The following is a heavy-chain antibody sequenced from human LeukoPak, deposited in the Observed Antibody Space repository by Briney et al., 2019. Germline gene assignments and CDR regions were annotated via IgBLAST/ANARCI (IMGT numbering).Heavy chain of an antibody. CDR1: GFTFSSYW. CDR3: AKDIAGTDY. J-gene: IGHJ4*02. D-gene: IGHD6-13*01. Sequence: GGSLRLSCAASGFTFSSYWMHWVRQAPGKGLEWVSGISWNSGSIGYADSVKGRFTISRDNAKNSLYLQMNSLRAEDTALYYCAKDIAGTDYWGQGTLVTVSS. V-gene: IGHV3-9*01. CDR2: ISWNSGSI.